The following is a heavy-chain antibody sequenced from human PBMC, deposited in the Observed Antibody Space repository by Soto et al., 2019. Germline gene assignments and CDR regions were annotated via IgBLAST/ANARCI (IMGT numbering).Heavy chain of an antibody. J-gene: IGHJ5*02. CDR3: ARHVHRNYDFWSGYYSDNWFDP. D-gene: IGHD3-3*01. Sequence: PSDTLSLTCTVSGGSISSSSYYWGWIRQPPGKGLEWIGSIYYSGSTYYNPSLKSRVTISVDTSKNQFSLKLSSVTAADTAVYYCARHVHRNYDFWSGYYSDNWFDPWGQGTLVTVSS. V-gene: IGHV4-39*01. CDR1: GGSISSSSYY. CDR2: IYYSGST.